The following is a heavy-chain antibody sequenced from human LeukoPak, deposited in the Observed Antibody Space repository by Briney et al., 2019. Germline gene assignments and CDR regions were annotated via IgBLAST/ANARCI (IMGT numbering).Heavy chain of an antibody. D-gene: IGHD4-11*01. V-gene: IGHV1-2*02. J-gene: IGHJ4*02. CDR1: GYTFTGYY. CDR2: INPNSGGT. CDR3: ARDATARDYSNFDY. Sequence: ASVKVSCKASGYTFTGYYMHWVRQAPGQGLEWMGWINPNSGGTNYAQKFQGRVTMTRDTSISTAYMELSKLRSDDRAVYYCARDATARDYSNFDYWGQGTLVTVSS.